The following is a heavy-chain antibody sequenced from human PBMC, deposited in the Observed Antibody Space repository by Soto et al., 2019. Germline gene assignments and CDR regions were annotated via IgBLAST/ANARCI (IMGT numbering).Heavy chain of an antibody. V-gene: IGHV4-31*03. CDR3: ARVGGVAVVVTAPDY. J-gene: IGHJ4*02. D-gene: IGHD2-15*01. Sequence: KASETLSLTCTVSGGSISSGGYYWSWIRQHPGKGLEWIGYIYYSGSTYYNPSLKSRVTISVDTSKNQFSLKLSSVTAADTAIYYCARVGGVAVVVTAPDYWGQGTLVTVSS. CDR2: IYYSGST. CDR1: GGSISSGGYY.